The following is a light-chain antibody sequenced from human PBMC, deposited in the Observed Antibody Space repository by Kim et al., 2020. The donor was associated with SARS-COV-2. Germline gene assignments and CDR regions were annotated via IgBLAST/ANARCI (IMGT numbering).Light chain of an antibody. CDR3: QQHYIYPLT. Sequence: GSAGDRVTITCRASQVISTSFAWYQQKPGKAPELLIYDAFTLQSGVSPRFSGSRSGTDFTLTISSLQSEDFATYYCQQHYIYPLTFGGGTKVDIK. CDR1: QVISTS. CDR2: DAF. J-gene: IGKJ4*01. V-gene: IGKV1-8*01.